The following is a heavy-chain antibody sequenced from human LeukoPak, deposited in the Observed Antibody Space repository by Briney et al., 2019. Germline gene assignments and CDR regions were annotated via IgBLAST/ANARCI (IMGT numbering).Heavy chain of an antibody. CDR2: ISDRGHST. CDR1: GFNFTQYA. J-gene: IGHJ4*02. D-gene: IGHD4-17*01. CDR3: AKYADSLFSDC. Sequence: PGGSLRLSCAASGFNFTQYAMNWVRQAPGKGLEWLSLISDRGHSTYYADSVKGRFTISRDNSKNTLYLQMDSLRADNTAVYYCAKYADSLFSDCWGQGTLVTVSS. V-gene: IGHV3-23*01.